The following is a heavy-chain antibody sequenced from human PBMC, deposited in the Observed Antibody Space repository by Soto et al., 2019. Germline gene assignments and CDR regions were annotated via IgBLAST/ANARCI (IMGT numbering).Heavy chain of an antibody. V-gene: IGHV4-39*01. CDR2: IYYSGIT. Sequence: PSETLSLTCTVSGGSISSSSYYWVWIRQPPGKGLEWIGSIYYSGITYYNPSLKSRVTISVDTSKNQFSLKLSSVTAADTAVYYCARGRNWFDPWGQGTLVTVSS. CDR3: ARGRNWFDP. CDR1: GGSISSSSYY. J-gene: IGHJ5*02.